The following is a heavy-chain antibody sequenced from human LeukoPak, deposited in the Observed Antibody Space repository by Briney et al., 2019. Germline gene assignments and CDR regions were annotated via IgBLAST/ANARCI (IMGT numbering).Heavy chain of an antibody. Sequence: SQALSLTCAISGDSVSSNSAAWNWIRQSPSRGLEWLGRTYYRSKWYNDYAVSVKSRITINPDTSKNQFSLQLNSVTPEDTAVYYCARDFDANWGYTRIFDYWGQGTLVTVSS. D-gene: IGHD7-27*01. V-gene: IGHV6-1*01. CDR1: GDSVSSNSAA. CDR3: ARDFDANWGYTRIFDY. J-gene: IGHJ4*02. CDR2: TYYRSKWYN.